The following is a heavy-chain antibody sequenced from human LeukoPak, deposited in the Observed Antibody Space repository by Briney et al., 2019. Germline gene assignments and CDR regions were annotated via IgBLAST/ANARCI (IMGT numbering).Heavy chain of an antibody. D-gene: IGHD3-10*01. V-gene: IGHV3-66*02. CDR2: ISNDGDT. J-gene: IGHJ5*02. CDR3: AKGGVWFGNSNP. CDR1: GFTVSSNY. Sequence: PGGSLRLSCAASGFTVSSNYMSWVRQGPGKGLECVSVISNDGDTYYADSVKGRFTISRDNSKNTLYLQMNSLRPDDTAVYYCAKGGVWFGNSNPWGQGTLVTVSS.